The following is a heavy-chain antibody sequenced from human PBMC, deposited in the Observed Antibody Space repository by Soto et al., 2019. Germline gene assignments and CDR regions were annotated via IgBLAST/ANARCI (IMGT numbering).Heavy chain of an antibody. V-gene: IGHV4-31*02. CDR2: IYYSGST. CDR3: ARDRHYYDSSGYYQRFDP. J-gene: IGHJ5*02. Sequence: SETLSLTCTVSGGSISSGGYYWSWIRQHPGKGLEGIGYIYYSGSTYYNPSLKSRVTISVDTSKNQFSLKLSSVTAADTAVYYCARDRHYYDSSGYYQRFDPWGQGTLVTVSS. CDR1: GGSISSGGYY. D-gene: IGHD3-22*01.